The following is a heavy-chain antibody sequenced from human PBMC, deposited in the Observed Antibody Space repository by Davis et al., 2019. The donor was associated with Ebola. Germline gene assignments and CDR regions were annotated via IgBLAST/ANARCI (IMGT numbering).Heavy chain of an antibody. CDR3: ARDRASATFFDY. J-gene: IGHJ4*02. CDR2: ISGSGGRT. V-gene: IGHV3-23*01. CDR1: GFTFSSYA. D-gene: IGHD3-16*01. Sequence: GESLKISCAASGFTFSSYAMSWVRQAPGKGLEWVSAISGSGGRTYYADSVKGRFTISRDNSKNTLYLQMNSLRDEDTAVYYCARDRASATFFDYWGQGTLVTVSS.